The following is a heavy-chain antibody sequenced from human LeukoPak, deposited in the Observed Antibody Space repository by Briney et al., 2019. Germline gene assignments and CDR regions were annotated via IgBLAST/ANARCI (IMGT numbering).Heavy chain of an antibody. D-gene: IGHD6-13*01. J-gene: IGHJ4*02. CDR3: ARVIAAAAR. CDR2: MNPNSGNT. CDR1: GYTFTSYD. V-gene: IGHV1-8*01. Sequence: ASVKLSCKASGYTFTSYDINWVRQATGQGLEWMGWMNPNSGNTGYAQKFQGRVTMARNTSISTAYMELSSLRAEDTAVYYCARVIAAAARWGQGTLVTVSS.